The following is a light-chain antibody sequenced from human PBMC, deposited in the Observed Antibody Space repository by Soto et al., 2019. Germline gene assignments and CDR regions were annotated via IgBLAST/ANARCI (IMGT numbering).Light chain of an antibody. CDR2: QVT. J-gene: IGLJ2*01. Sequence: QSALTQPPSASGSPGQSVTISCTGTSSDIGAYNYVSWYRQYPDKAPKLLVYQVTKRPSGVPDRFSGSKSGNTAALTVSGLHAEDEAVYYCSSYAGSLVVFGGGTKLIVL. CDR3: SSYAGSLVV. V-gene: IGLV2-8*01. CDR1: SSDIGAYNY.